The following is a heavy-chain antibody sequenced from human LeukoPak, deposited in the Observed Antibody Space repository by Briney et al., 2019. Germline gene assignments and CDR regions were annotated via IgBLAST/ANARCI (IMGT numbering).Heavy chain of an antibody. CDR2: ITASGGST. CDR1: GFTFNNFA. V-gene: IGHV3-23*01. D-gene: IGHD1-26*01. CDR3: AKLSLVEPTDY. J-gene: IGHJ4*02. Sequence: PGGSLRLSCAASGFTFNNFAMTWVRQAPGKGLEWVSTITASGGSTFYADSVKGRFTISRDNSKNTPYLQMNTPRAEDTAIYYSAKLSLVEPTDYWGQGTLVTVSS.